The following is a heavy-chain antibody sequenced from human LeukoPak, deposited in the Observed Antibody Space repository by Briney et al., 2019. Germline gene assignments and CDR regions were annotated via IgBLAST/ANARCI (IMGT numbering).Heavy chain of an antibody. CDR2: IIPILGIA. Sequence: SVKVSCKASGGTFSSYAISWVRQAPGQGLEWMGRIIPILGIANYAQKFQGRVTITADKSTSTAYMELSSLRSEDTAVYYCARERPDTAMVTPFDYWGQGTLVTVSS. CDR3: ARERPDTAMVTPFDY. J-gene: IGHJ4*02. CDR1: GGTFSSYA. V-gene: IGHV1-69*04. D-gene: IGHD5-18*01.